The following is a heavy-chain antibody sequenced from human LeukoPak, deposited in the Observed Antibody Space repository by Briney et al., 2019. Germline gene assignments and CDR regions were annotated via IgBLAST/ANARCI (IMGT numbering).Heavy chain of an antibody. CDR3: ARVFDLYYYGMDV. V-gene: IGHV3-7*01. CDR1: GFTFSSYW. Sequence: GGSLRLSCAASGFTFSSYWMSWVRQAPGKGLEWVANIKQDGSEKYYVDSVKGRFTISRDNAKNSLYLQMNSLRAEDTAVYYCARVFDLYYYGMDVWGQGTTVTVSS. CDR2: IKQDGSEK. J-gene: IGHJ6*02.